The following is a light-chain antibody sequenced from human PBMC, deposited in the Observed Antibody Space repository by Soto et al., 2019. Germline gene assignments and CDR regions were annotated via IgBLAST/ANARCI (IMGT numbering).Light chain of an antibody. CDR1: SNDVGAYHF. CDR3: SSYVTDDTYV. J-gene: IGLJ1*01. V-gene: IGLV2-14*03. Sequence: QSALTQPASVSGSPGQSIAISCTGTSNDVGAYHFVSWFQQHPGKAPKLIIYDVENRPLGVSARFSASKSGNTASLTISGLQAEDEADYYCSSYVTDDTYVFGSGTKVTVL. CDR2: DVE.